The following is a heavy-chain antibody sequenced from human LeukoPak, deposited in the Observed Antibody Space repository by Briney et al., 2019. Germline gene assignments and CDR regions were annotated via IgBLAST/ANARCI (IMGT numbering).Heavy chain of an antibody. Sequence: SETLSLTCTVSGGSISSYYWSWIRQPPGKGLEWIGYIYYSGSTNYNPSLKSRVTISVDMSRNQFSLKLSSVTAADTAVYYCARHDPLGAAAGTSWFDPWGQGTLVTVSS. CDR3: ARHDPLGAAAGTSWFDP. J-gene: IGHJ5*02. CDR1: GGSISSYY. V-gene: IGHV4-59*08. CDR2: IYYSGST. D-gene: IGHD6-13*01.